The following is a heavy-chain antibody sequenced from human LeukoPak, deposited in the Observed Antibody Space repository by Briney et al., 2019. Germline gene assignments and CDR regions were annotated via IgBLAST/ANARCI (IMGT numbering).Heavy chain of an antibody. D-gene: IGHD3-10*02. Sequence: GASVKVSCKASGYTFTSYDINWVRQATGQGLEWMGWMNPNSGNTGYAQKFQGRVTITRNTSISTAYMELSSLRSEDTAVYYCARGSSYYFRAYYMDVWGKGTTVTVSS. V-gene: IGHV1-8*03. J-gene: IGHJ6*03. CDR1: GYTFTSYD. CDR3: ARGSSYYFRAYYMDV. CDR2: MNPNSGNT.